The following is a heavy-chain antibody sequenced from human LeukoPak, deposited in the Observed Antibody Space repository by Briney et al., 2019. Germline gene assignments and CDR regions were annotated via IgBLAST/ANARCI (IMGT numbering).Heavy chain of an antibody. CDR1: GGTFSSYA. D-gene: IGHD6-13*01. V-gene: IGHV1-69*13. CDR3: ARVTAAAGTGDY. CDR2: IIPIFGTA. Sequence: ASVKVSCKASGGTFSSYAISWVRQAPGQGLEWMGGIIPIFGTANYAQKFQGRVTITADESTSTAYMELSSLRSEDTAVYYCARVTAAAGTGDYWGQGTLVTVFS. J-gene: IGHJ4*02.